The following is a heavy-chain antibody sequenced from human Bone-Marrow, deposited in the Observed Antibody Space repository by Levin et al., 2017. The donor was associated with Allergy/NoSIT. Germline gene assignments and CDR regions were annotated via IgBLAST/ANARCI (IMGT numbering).Heavy chain of an antibody. CDR1: GGTFSNYV. CDR2: IIPMYGTT. Sequence: GASVKVSCKATGGTFSNYVITWVRQAPGQGLEWMGGIIPMYGTTWYAQKFQGRVTVTADESTNTAYMDLSSLRSEDTALYYCARDRGSYPYDYGMDVWGQGTTVTVSS. CDR3: ARDRGSYPYDYGMDV. J-gene: IGHJ6*02. D-gene: IGHD3-16*01. V-gene: IGHV1-69*13.